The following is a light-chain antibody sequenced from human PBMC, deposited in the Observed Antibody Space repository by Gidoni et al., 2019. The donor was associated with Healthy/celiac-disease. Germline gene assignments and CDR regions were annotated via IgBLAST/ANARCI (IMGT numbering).Light chain of an antibody. CDR1: QSISSW. Sequence: DIQMTQSPSTLSASVGDRVTITCRASQSISSWFAWYQQKPGKAPKLLIYKASSLESGVPSRFSGSGSGTEFTLTISSLQTDDFATYYCQQYNSYPGTFGQGTKVEIK. J-gene: IGKJ1*01. CDR3: QQYNSYPGT. CDR2: KAS. V-gene: IGKV1-5*03.